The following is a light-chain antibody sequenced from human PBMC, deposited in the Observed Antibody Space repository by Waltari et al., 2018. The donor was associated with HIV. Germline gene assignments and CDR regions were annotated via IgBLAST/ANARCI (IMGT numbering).Light chain of an antibody. Sequence: DLQMTQSPSSLPASVGDRVTITCRASQSISTFLNWYQQKPGKAPDLLISGASSVQSGVPSRFSGSGSGTDFILTISSLQPEDFATYYCQQTYTAPKTFGQGTTVDIK. V-gene: IGKV1-39*01. J-gene: IGKJ1*01. CDR1: QSISTF. CDR2: GAS. CDR3: QQTYTAPKT.